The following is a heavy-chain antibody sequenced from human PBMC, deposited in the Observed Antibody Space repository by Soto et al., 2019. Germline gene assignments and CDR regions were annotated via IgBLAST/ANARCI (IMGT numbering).Heavy chain of an antibody. CDR3: AKARCSTANCYVPEY. Sequence: EVQLLESGGGLVQPGGSLRLSCVASGFTFSTYTMSWVRQAPGKGLEWVSVISGSAGSSGPSYADSVQGRFSIARDNARNTVYLQMNSLRGEDTAMYYCAKARCSTANCYVPEYWGQGTRVTVS. CDR2: ISGSAGSSGP. D-gene: IGHD2-2*01. V-gene: IGHV3-23*01. CDR1: GFTFSTYT. J-gene: IGHJ4*02.